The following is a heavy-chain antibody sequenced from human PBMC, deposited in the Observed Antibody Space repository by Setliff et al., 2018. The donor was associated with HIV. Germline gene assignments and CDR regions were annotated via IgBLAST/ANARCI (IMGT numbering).Heavy chain of an antibody. CDR1: GGSFTGYY. D-gene: IGHD4-17*01. J-gene: IGHJ5*02. V-gene: IGHV4-34*01. CDR2: INHSGNT. CDR3: ARDYGDFNWFDP. Sequence: SETLSLTCAVSGGSFTGYYWSWIRQTPGKGLEWIAEINHSGNTNYNPSLKSRVTISVVTSKSQFSLRLTSVTAADTAMYYCARDYGDFNWFDPWGPGTLVTVSS.